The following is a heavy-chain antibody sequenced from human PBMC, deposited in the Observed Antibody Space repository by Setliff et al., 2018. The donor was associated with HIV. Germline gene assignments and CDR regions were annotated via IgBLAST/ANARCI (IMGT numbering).Heavy chain of an antibody. CDR2: INPNNGGT. CDR1: GFLVTGYN. J-gene: IGHJ3*02. V-gene: IGHV1-2*06. Sequence: ASVKVSCKALGFLVTGYNVHWVRQAPGHGPEWLGRINPNNGGTNYAQKFQGRVTMSLDTSTSTVYLELKALTSDDTAVYYCARDQVAFIAAAGTGECAFDIWGQGTMVTVSS. CDR3: ARDQVAFIAAAGTGECAFDI. D-gene: IGHD6-13*01.